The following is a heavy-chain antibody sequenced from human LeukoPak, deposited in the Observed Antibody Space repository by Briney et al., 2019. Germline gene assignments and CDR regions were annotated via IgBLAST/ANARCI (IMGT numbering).Heavy chain of an antibody. Sequence: PSETLSLTCTVSGYSISSGYYWGWIRQPPGKGLEWIGSIYHSGSTYYNPSPKSRVTISVDTSKNQFSLKLSSVTAADTAVYYCAKGHRNGGFDYWGQGTLVTVSS. CDR3: AKGHRNGGFDY. J-gene: IGHJ4*02. V-gene: IGHV4-38-2*02. CDR1: GYSISSGYY. CDR2: IYHSGST. D-gene: IGHD3-10*01.